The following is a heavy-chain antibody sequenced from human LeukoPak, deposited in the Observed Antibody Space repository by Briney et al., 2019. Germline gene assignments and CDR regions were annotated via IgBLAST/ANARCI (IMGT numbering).Heavy chain of an antibody. CDR3: ARDGRGYSYDW. V-gene: IGHV4-4*07. D-gene: IGHD5-18*01. CDR1: GGSFSSYY. Sequence: SETLSLTCTVSGGSFSSYYWSWIRQPAGQGLEWIGRFYTGGSTNYNPSLKSRVTMSVDTSKTQFSLKLSSVTAADTAVYYGARDGRGYSYDWWGQGTLVTVSS. CDR2: FYTGGST. J-gene: IGHJ4*02.